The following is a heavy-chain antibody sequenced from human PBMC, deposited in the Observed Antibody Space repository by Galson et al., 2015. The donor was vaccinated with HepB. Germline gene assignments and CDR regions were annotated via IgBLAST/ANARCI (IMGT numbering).Heavy chain of an antibody. D-gene: IGHD2-15*01. J-gene: IGHJ3*02. CDR3: ARSIARSAFDI. V-gene: IGHV3-21*01. CDR2: ISSSSSYI. Sequence: SLRLSCAASGFTFSSYSMNWVRQAPGKGLEWVSSISSSSSYIYYADSVKGRFTISRDNAKNSLYLQMNSLRAEDTAVYYCARSIARSAFDIWGQGTMVTVFS. CDR1: GFTFSSYS.